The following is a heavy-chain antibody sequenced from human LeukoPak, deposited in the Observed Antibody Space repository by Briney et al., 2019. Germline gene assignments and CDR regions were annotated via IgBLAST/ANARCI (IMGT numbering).Heavy chain of an antibody. CDR2: ISYDGSNK. Sequence: PGGSLRLSCAASGFTFSSYAMHWARQAPGKGLEWVAVISYDGSNKYYADSVKSRFTISRDNSKNTLYLQMNSLRAEDTAVYYCARPTHYYDSSGYSYWGQGTLVTVSS. CDR1: GFTFSSYA. D-gene: IGHD3-22*01. J-gene: IGHJ4*02. CDR3: ARPTHYYDSSGYSY. V-gene: IGHV3-30-3*01.